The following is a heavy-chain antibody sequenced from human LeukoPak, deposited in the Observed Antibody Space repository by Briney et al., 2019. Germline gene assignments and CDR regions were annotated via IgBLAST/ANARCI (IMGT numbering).Heavy chain of an antibody. CDR3: ATPRGSGSYLAFDY. J-gene: IGHJ4*02. CDR1: GFTVSTNY. CDR2: IYSGGST. D-gene: IGHD1-26*01. Sequence: GGSLRLSCVVSGFTVSTNYMSWVRQAPGKGLEWVSLIYSGGSTYYADSVKGRFTISRDNSKNTLYLQMNSLRAEDTAVYYCATPRGSGSYLAFDYWGQGTLVTVSS. V-gene: IGHV3-53*01.